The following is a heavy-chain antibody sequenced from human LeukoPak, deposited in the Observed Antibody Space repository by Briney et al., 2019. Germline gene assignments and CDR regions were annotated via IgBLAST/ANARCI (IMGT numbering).Heavy chain of an antibody. V-gene: IGHV3-23*01. D-gene: IGHD1-14*01. CDR3: AKALGTSGSYKYYFDY. Sequence: GGSLRLSCAASGFTFSSYTMNWVRQAPGKGLEWVSAISGSGGSTYYADSVKGRFTISRDNSKNTLYLQMNSLRAEDTAVYYCAKALGTSGSYKYYFDYWGQGTLVTVSS. CDR1: GFTFSSYT. CDR2: ISGSGGST. J-gene: IGHJ4*02.